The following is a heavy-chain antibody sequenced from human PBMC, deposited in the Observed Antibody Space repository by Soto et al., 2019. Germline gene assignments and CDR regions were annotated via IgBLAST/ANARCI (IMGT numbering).Heavy chain of an antibody. D-gene: IGHD1-26*01. CDR1: GGYFGDFY. J-gene: IGHJ1*01. CDR3: ARSGLTSSVGQFAEY. V-gene: IGHV4-34*01. Sequence: SVLMCVRWAVDGGYFGDFYWRWIRKPPGKGLEWIGEINHSGSTNYNPSLKSRVTISVDTSKNQFSLKLSSVTAADTAVYYCARSGLTSSVGQFAEYWGQGT. CDR2: INHSGST.